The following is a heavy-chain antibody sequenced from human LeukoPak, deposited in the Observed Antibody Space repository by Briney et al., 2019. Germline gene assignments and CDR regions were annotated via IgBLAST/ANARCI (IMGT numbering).Heavy chain of an antibody. CDR1: GFTFSSYS. D-gene: IGHD6-13*01. J-gene: IGHJ4*02. V-gene: IGHV3-21*01. CDR3: ARGPPRGSSTGVVLDY. Sequence: GGSLRLSCAASGFTFSSYSMNWVRQAPGKGLEWVSSISSSSSYIYYADSVKGRFTISRGNAENSLYLQMNSLRAEDTAVYYCARGPPRGSSTGVVLDYWGQGTLVTVSS. CDR2: ISSSSSYI.